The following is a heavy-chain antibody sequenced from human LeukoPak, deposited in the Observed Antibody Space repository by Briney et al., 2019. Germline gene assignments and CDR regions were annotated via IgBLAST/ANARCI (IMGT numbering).Heavy chain of an antibody. V-gene: IGHV1-69*05. CDR3: AYLGVAAAGSFDY. D-gene: IGHD6-13*01. J-gene: IGHJ4*02. CDR2: IIPIFGTP. Sequence: SVKVSCKASGGTFSSYAISWVRQAPGQGLEWMGGIIPIFGTPNYAQKFQGRVTITTDESTSTAYMELSSLRSEDTAVYYCAYLGVAAAGSFDYWGQGTLVTVSS. CDR1: GGTFSSYA.